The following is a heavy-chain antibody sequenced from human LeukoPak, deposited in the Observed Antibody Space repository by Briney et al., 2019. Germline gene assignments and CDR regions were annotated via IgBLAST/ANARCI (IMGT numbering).Heavy chain of an antibody. Sequence: PGGSLRLSCAASGFTFSSYEMNWVRQAPGKGLEWVSYISSSGSTIYYADSVKGRFTISRDNAKNSLYLQMNSLRAEDTAVYYCAGGQLVGATNFDYWGQGTLVTVSS. CDR1: GFTFSSYE. V-gene: IGHV3-48*03. J-gene: IGHJ4*02. CDR2: ISSSGSTI. CDR3: AGGQLVGATNFDY. D-gene: IGHD1-26*01.